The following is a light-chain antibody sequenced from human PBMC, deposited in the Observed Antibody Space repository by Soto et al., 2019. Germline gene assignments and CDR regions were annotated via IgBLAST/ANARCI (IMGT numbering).Light chain of an antibody. CDR1: QSISSW. Sequence: DIQMTQSPSTLSASVGDRVTITCRASQSISSWLAWYQQKPWKAPKLLIYKASSLETGVSSRFSGSGSGTEFTFTISSLQPDDFATYYCQQYNSYSWTFGQGTKVEIK. CDR3: QQYNSYSWT. CDR2: KAS. J-gene: IGKJ1*01. V-gene: IGKV1-5*03.